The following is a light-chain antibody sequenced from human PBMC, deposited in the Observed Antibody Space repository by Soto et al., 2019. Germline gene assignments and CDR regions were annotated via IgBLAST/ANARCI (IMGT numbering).Light chain of an antibody. V-gene: IGKV2-30*01. CDR2: KVS. Sequence: DIVMTQSPFSLPVTLGQPASISCRSSQSLVDSDGNTFLNWFQQRPGQSPRRLIHKVSDRDSGVPDRFSGSGSGTDFTLRISRVEAEDVGVYYCMQGRQWPYPFGQGTKLE. CDR3: MQGRQWPYP. J-gene: IGKJ2*01. CDR1: QSLVDSDGNTF.